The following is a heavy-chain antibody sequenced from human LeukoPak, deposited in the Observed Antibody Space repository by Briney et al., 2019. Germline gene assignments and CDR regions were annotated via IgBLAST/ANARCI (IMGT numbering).Heavy chain of an antibody. CDR2: IYPGDSDT. V-gene: IGHV5-51*01. Sequence: GESLKISCKGSGYSFTSYWIGWVRRMPGKGLEWMGIIYPGDSDTRYSPSFQGQVTISADKSISTAYLQWSSLKASDTAMYYCARGKPYDILTGYYEPLGMDVWGQGTTVTVSS. CDR3: ARGKPYDILTGYYEPLGMDV. CDR1: GYSFTSYW. D-gene: IGHD3-9*01. J-gene: IGHJ6*02.